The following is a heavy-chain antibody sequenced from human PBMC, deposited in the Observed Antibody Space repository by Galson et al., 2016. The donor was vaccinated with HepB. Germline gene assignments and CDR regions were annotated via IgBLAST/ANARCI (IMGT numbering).Heavy chain of an antibody. J-gene: IGHJ6*02. CDR2: INPNSGGT. CDR3: AKTRTFCSSTSYPPYHYYGMDV. CDR1: GYTFTGYY. V-gene: IGHV1-2*02. D-gene: IGHD2-2*01. Sequence: SVKVSCKASGYTFTGYYMHWVRQAPGQGLEWMGWINPNSGGTNYAQKFQGRVTMTRDTSISTGYMELSRLRSDDTAAYYCAKTRTFCSSTSYPPYHYYGMDVWGQGTTVTVSS.